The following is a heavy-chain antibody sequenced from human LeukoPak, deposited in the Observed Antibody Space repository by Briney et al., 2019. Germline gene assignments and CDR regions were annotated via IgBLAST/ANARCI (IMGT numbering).Heavy chain of an antibody. CDR3: ARFSNICSSTSCDRFFDY. Sequence: PSETLSLTCAVSGVSISSGCYSWSWIPQPPGMGLEWVGHIYHSGSTSYNPSRKSRVTISVDRSKNQFSLKLSSVTAADTAVYYCARFSNICSSTSCDRFFDYWGQGTLVTVST. CDR2: IYHSGST. V-gene: IGHV4-30-2*01. J-gene: IGHJ4*02. CDR1: GVSISSGCYS. D-gene: IGHD2-2*01.